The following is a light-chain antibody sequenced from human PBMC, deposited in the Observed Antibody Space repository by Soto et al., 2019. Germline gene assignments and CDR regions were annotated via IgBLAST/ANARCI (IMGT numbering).Light chain of an antibody. CDR2: GNS. Sequence: QSVLTQPPSVSGAPGQRVTISCTGSSSNIGAGYDVHWYQQLPGTAPKLPIYGNSNRPSGVPDRFSGSKSGTSASLAITGLQAEDEADYYCQSYDSSLSGSYVFGTGTQLTVL. J-gene: IGLJ1*01. CDR3: QSYDSSLSGSYV. V-gene: IGLV1-40*01. CDR1: SSNIGAGYD.